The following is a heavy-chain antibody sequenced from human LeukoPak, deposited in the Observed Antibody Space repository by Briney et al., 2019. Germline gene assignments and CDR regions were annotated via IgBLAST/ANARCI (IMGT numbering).Heavy chain of an antibody. J-gene: IGHJ3*02. Sequence: PGGSLRLSCAASGFTFSDYHMSWIRQAPGKGLEWLSYIYGIDSTISYAASVKGRFTISRDNAKNSLYLQMNSLRAEDTAVYYCARDAYYYDSSSYYRHAFDIWGQGTVVTVSS. CDR2: IYGIDSTI. D-gene: IGHD3-22*01. CDR1: GFTFSDYH. CDR3: ARDAYYYDSSSYYRHAFDI. V-gene: IGHV3-11*01.